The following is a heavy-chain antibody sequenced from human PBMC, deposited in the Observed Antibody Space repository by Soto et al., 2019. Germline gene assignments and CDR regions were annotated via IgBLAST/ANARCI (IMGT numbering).Heavy chain of an antibody. J-gene: IGHJ6*03. Sequence: GGSLRLSCAASGFTFSSNYMSWVRQAPGKGLEWVSVIYSGGSTDYPESVKARFTITRHNTRNRLYLQMNSLRAEDTAVYYCAREAGIRSPRPVWGKGTTVPVS. CDR3: AREAGIRSPRPV. V-gene: IGHV3-53*04. CDR2: IYSGGST. D-gene: IGHD3-16*01. CDR1: GFTFSSNY.